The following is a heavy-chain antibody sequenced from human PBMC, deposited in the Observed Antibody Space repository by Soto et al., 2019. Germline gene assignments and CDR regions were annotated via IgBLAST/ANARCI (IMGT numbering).Heavy chain of an antibody. V-gene: IGHV3-49*03. CDR2: IRSKAYGGTT. CDR1: GFTFGDYA. CDR3: TRAGYSGYASYWYYYYMDV. D-gene: IGHD5-12*01. J-gene: IGHJ6*03. Sequence: GGSLRLSCTASGFTFGDYAMSWFRQAPGKGLEWVGFIRSKAYGGTTEYAASVKGRFTISRDDSKSIAYLQMNSLKTEDTAVYYCTRAGYSGYASYWYYYYMDVWGKGTTVTVSS.